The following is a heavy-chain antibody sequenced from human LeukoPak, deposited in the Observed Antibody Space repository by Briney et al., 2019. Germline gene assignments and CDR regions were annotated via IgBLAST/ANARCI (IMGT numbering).Heavy chain of an antibody. D-gene: IGHD6-19*01. CDR3: ARGPVVDSSGWYYFDY. V-gene: IGHV4-59*01. CDR2: IYYSGST. J-gene: IGHJ4*02. CDR1: GGSISSYY. Sequence: QPSETLSLTCTGSGGSISSYYWSWIRQPPGKGLEWMGYIYYSGSTNYNPSLKSRVTISVDTSKNQFSLKPRSVTAADTAVYYCARGPVVDSSGWYYFDYWGQGTLVTVSS.